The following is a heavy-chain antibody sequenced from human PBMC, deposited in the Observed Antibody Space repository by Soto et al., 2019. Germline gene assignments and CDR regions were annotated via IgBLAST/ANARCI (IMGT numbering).Heavy chain of an antibody. CDR3: AREERMVATPRFDP. V-gene: IGHV4-31*03. D-gene: IGHD5-12*01. CDR2: IYYSGST. CDR1: GGSISSGGYY. Sequence: SETLSLTCTVSGGSISSGGYYWSWIRQHPGKGLEWIGYIYYSGSTYYNPSLKSRVTISVDTSKNQFSLKLSSVTAADTAVYYCAREERMVATPRFDPWGQGTLVTVSS. J-gene: IGHJ5*02.